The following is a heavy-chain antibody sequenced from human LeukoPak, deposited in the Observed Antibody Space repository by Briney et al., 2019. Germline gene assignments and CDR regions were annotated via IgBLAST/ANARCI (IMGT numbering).Heavy chain of an antibody. J-gene: IGHJ3*02. Sequence: PGGSLRLSCAASGFSFSNYWMTWVRQAPGKGPEWVANIRRDASVEYYVDSVKGRFTISRDNSKDSLYLQMNSLRAEDTAVYYCARDSNPQSSGYYSDAFDMWGQGTMVTVSS. CDR1: GFSFSNYW. D-gene: IGHD3-22*01. CDR3: ARDSNPQSSGYYSDAFDM. V-gene: IGHV3-7*01. CDR2: IRRDASVE.